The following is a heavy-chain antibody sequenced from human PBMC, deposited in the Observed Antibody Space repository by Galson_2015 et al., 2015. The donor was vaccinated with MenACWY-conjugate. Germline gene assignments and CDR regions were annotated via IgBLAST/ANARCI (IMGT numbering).Heavy chain of an antibody. D-gene: IGHD6-13*01. CDR3: AKGGDPPYSSSWYSCPFDY. V-gene: IGHV3-23*01. CDR2: ISGSGGST. CDR1: GFTFSSYA. Sequence: SLRLSCAASGFTFSSYAMSWVRQAPGKGLEWVSAISGSGGSTYYADSVKGRFTISRDNSKNTLYLQMNSLRAEDTAVYYCAKGGDPPYSSSWYSCPFDYWGQGTLVTVSS. J-gene: IGHJ4*02.